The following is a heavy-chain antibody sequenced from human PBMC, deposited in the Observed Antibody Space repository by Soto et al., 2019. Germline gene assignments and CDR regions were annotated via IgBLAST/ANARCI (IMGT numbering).Heavy chain of an antibody. CDR1: GLTFSGYS. CDR3: ARDSSAVGYGMDV. CDR2: ISSSSSYI. Sequence: GGSLRLSCAASGLTFSGYSMNWVRQAPGKGLEWVSSISSSSSYIYYADSVKGRFTISRDNGKNSLYLQMNSLRAEDTAVYYCARDSSAVGYGMDVWGQGTTVTVSS. J-gene: IGHJ6*02. D-gene: IGHD6-19*01. V-gene: IGHV3-21*01.